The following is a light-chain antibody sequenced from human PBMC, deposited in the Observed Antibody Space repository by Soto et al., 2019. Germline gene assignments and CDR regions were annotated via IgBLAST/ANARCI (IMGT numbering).Light chain of an antibody. CDR2: GAS. CDR3: QQYGSSPIT. CDR1: QTVSSTY. J-gene: IGKJ5*01. Sequence: ENVLRQSPGTLSLSPGERATLSCRASQTVSSTYLAWYQQKPGQAPRLLIYGASSRATGIPDRFSGTVSGTDFTLTISRLEPEDFAVYYCQQYGSSPITFGQGTRLEI. V-gene: IGKV3-20*01.